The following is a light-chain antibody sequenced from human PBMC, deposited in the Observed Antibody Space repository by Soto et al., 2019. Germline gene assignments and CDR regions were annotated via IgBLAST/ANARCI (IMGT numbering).Light chain of an antibody. Sequence: QSALTQPASVSGSPGQSITISCTGTSSDVGSYNLVSWYQQSPGRAPRLMIYEGSKRPSGVSNRFSGSRSGNTASLTISGLQAEDEADYYCCSYAGSSIVVFGGGTQLTVL. CDR3: CSYAGSSIVV. V-gene: IGLV2-23*01. CDR1: SSDVGSYNL. CDR2: EGS. J-gene: IGLJ7*01.